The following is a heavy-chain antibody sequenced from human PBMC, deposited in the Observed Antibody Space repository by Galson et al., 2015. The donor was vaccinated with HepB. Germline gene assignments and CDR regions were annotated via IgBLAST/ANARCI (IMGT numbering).Heavy chain of an antibody. Sequence: SLRLSCAASGFTFTNFAISWVRQAPGKGLEWVSVIGGSSGTTYYTDSVKGRFTISRDNSKNTVFLQIDDLGAEDTAVYYCARNSGNNYRYFFKSWGQGTLVTVSS. CDR2: IGGSSGTT. D-gene: IGHD1-26*01. V-gene: IGHV3-23*01. CDR3: ARNSGNNYRYFFKS. CDR1: GFTFTNFA. J-gene: IGHJ5*02.